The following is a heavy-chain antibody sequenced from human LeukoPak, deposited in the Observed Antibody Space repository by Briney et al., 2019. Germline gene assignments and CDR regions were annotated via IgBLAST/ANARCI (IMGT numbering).Heavy chain of an antibody. V-gene: IGHV3-33*01. CDR2: IWYDGSNK. Sequence: GRSLRLSCAASGFTFSSYGMPWVRQAPGKGLEWVAVIWYDGSNKYYADSVKGRFTISRDNSKNTLYLQMNSLRAEDTAVYYCARDGIVATRFDYWGQGTLVTVSS. CDR3: ARDGIVATRFDY. CDR1: GFTFSSYG. J-gene: IGHJ4*02. D-gene: IGHD5-12*01.